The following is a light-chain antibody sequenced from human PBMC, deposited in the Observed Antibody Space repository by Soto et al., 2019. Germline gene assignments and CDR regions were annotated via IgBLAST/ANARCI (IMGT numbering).Light chain of an antibody. J-gene: IGLJ3*02. CDR2: EVS. V-gene: IGLV2-14*01. Sequence: QSALTQPASVSGSPGQSITISCTGTRSDIGSYNFVSWFQQYPRKAPKLILYEVSNRPSGVSDRFSGSKSGNTASLTISGIQAEDEAYYYCSSQTTSTTVVFGGGTQLTVL. CDR1: RSDIGSYNF. CDR3: SSQTTSTTVV.